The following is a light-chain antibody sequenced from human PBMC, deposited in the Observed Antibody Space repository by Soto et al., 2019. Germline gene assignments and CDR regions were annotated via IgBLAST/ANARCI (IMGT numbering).Light chain of an antibody. V-gene: IGKV3-15*01. J-gene: IGKJ1*01. CDR1: QSVNNY. CDR3: QQYYNWPRT. Sequence: EIVLTQSPATLSLSPGERATLSCRASQSVNNYFAWYQQKPGQAPRLLIFGASARPTGIPARVSGSGSGTEFTLTISSLRSEDFAVYFCQQYYNWPRTFGQGTKVDI. CDR2: GAS.